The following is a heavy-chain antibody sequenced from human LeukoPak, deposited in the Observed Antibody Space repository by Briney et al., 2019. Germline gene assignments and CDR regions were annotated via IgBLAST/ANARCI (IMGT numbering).Heavy chain of an antibody. V-gene: IGHV1-8*01. CDR3: ARALYGGTSATFDY. Sequence: VASVKVSCKASGYTFTSYDINWVRQATGQGLEWMGWMNPNSGNTGYAQKFQGRVTMTRNTSISTAYMELSSLRSDDTAVYYCARALYGGTSATFDYGGQGTLVTVSS. CDR1: GYTFTSYD. J-gene: IGHJ4*02. D-gene: IGHD4-23*01. CDR2: MNPNSGNT.